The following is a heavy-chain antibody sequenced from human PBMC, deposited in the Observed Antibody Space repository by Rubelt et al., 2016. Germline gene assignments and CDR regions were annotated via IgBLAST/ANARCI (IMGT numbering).Heavy chain of an antibody. CDR3: ARYIPRQLYYFDY. Sequence: QVQLQQWGAGLLKPSETLSLTCAVYGGSFSGYYWSWIRQPPGKGLEWIGEINHSGSTNYNPSRKSRVTISVDTSKNQFSRKLSSVTAADTAVYYCARYIPRQLYYFDYWGQGTLVTVSS. D-gene: IGHD3-10*01. CDR1: GGSFSGYY. V-gene: IGHV4-34*01. J-gene: IGHJ4*02. CDR2: INHSGST.